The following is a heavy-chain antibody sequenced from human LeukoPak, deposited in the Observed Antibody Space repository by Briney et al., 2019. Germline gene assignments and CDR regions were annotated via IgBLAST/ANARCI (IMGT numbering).Heavy chain of an antibody. CDR2: IIPIFGTA. Sequence: SVKVSCKASGYTFTSYCISWVRQAPGQGLEWMGGIIPIFGTANYAQKFQGRVTITADESTSTAYMELSSLRSEDTAVYYCARDQLRYCGGDCYAFDIWGQGTMVTVSS. J-gene: IGHJ3*02. CDR3: ARDQLRYCGGDCYAFDI. V-gene: IGHV1-69*13. CDR1: GYTFTSYC. D-gene: IGHD2-21*02.